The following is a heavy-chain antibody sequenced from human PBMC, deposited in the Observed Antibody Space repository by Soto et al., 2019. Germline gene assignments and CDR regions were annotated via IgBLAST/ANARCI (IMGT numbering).Heavy chain of an antibody. J-gene: IGHJ4*02. V-gene: IGHV3-7*01. CDR1: GFTFSSYW. CDR3: ARDRENYDYIWGSYRSTFDY. Sequence: EVQLVESGGGLVQPGGSLRLSCAASGFTFSSYWMSWVRQAPGKGLEWVANIKQDGSEKYYVDSVKGRFTISRDNAKNSLYLQMNGLRAEDTAVYYCARDRENYDYIWGSYRSTFDYWGQGTLVTVSS. D-gene: IGHD3-16*02. CDR2: IKQDGSEK.